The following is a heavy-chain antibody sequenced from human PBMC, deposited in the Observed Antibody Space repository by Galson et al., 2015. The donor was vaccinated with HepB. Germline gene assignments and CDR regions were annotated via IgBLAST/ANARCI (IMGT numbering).Heavy chain of an antibody. J-gene: IGHJ3*02. CDR3: ATVHDILTERGLPTRGSDAFDI. V-gene: IGHV1-24*01. CDR2: FDPEDGET. D-gene: IGHD3-9*01. CDR1: GYTLTELS. Sequence: SVKVSCKVSGYTLTELSMHWVRQAPGKGLEWMGGFDPEDGETIYAQKFQGRVTMTEDTSTDTAYMELSSLRSEDTAVYYCATVHDILTERGLPTRGSDAFDIWGQGTMVTVSS.